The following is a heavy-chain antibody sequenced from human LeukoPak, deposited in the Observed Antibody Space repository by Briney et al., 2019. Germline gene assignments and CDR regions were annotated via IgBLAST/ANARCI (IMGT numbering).Heavy chain of an antibody. D-gene: IGHD4-17*01. CDR3: ARRSSAMTTVTKKYYYYMDV. Sequence: SETLSLTCTVSGGSISSSSYYWGWIRQPPGKGLEWIGSIYYSGSTYYNPSLKSRVTISVDTSKNHFSLKLSSVTAADTAVYYCARRSSAMTTVTKKYYYYMDVWGKGTTATVSS. CDR2: IYYSGST. J-gene: IGHJ6*03. V-gene: IGHV4-39*01. CDR1: GGSISSSSYY.